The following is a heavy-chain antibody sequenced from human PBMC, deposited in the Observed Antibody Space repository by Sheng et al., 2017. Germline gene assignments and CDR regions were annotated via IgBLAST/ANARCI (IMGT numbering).Heavy chain of an antibody. V-gene: IGHV4-34*01. J-gene: IGHJ4*02. CDR3: ARGNTGYYLDY. CDR2: INLSGIT. Sequence: QVQLQQWGAGLLKPSETLSLTCAVSGGSFSGYFWTWIRQPPGRGLEWIGEINLSGITNYSPSLQESSSMSVDTSKNQFSLHLSSVTAADTAMYYCARGNTGYYLDYWGQGSLVTVSS. CDR1: GGSFSGYF. D-gene: IGHD3-9*01.